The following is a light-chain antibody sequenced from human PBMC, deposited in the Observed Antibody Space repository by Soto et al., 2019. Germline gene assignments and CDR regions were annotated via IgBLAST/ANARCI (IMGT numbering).Light chain of an antibody. CDR1: GSNIGNNY. CDR3: GTWDSSLSAHVV. Sequence: SVLTQPPSVSAAPGQKVTISCSGSGSNIGNNYVSWYQQLPGTAPKLLIYENNKRPSGIPDRFSGSKSGTSATLGITGLQTGDEADYYCGTWDSSLSAHVVFGGGTKLTVL. V-gene: IGLV1-51*02. CDR2: ENN. J-gene: IGLJ2*01.